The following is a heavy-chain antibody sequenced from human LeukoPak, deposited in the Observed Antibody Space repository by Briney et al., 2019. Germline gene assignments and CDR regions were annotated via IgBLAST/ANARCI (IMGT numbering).Heavy chain of an antibody. Sequence: SETLSLNCTVSGYSISSGYYWDWIRQPPGKGLEWIGSMYHRGTTYYNPSLKSRVTTSVDTSKNQFSLKLSSVTAADTAVYYCARELGYSSGWYLDYWGQGTLVTVSS. V-gene: IGHV4-38-2*02. J-gene: IGHJ4*02. CDR3: ARELGYSSGWYLDY. CDR1: GYSISSGYY. D-gene: IGHD6-19*01. CDR2: MYHRGTT.